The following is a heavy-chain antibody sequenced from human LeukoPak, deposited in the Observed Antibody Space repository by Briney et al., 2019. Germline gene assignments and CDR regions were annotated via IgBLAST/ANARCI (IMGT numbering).Heavy chain of an antibody. CDR2: ISGSGGST. J-gene: IGHJ4*02. V-gene: IGHV3-23*01. Sequence: GGSLSLSRAASGFTLSSYAMSCVPQAPGGGLEWVSAISGSGGSTYYADSVKGRFTISRDNSKNTLYLQLNSLRAEDTAVYVCASPFYDYGDYFDYWGQGTLVTVSS. CDR3: ASPFYDYGDYFDY. D-gene: IGHD4-17*01. CDR1: GFTLSSYA.